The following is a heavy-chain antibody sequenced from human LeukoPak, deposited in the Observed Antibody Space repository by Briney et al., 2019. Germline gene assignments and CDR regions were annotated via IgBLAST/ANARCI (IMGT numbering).Heavy chain of an antibody. J-gene: IGHJ4*02. CDR2: IYYSGST. Sequence: SETLSLTCTVSGGSISSSSYYWGWIRQPPGKGLEWIGSIYYSGSTYYNPSLKSRVTISVGTSKNQFSLKLSSVTAADTAVYYCARDRYDILTGSRYYFDYWGQGTLVTVSS. CDR3: ARDRYDILTGSRYYFDY. D-gene: IGHD3-9*01. CDR1: GGSISSSSYY. V-gene: IGHV4-39*02.